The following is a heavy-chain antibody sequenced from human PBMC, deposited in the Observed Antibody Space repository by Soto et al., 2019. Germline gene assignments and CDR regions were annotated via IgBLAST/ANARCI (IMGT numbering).Heavy chain of an antibody. V-gene: IGHV1-18*01. J-gene: IGHJ4*02. Sequence: QVQLVQSGAEVKPPGASVKVSCKASGYTFTTFGMSWVRQAPGQGLEWMGWTSTNNGDTYYAPRFQGRVTVTKDTSTRTAYMERRSLGSDDTAVYYCGREYCRGGRCYSPDYWGQGTLVTVSS. D-gene: IGHD2-15*01. CDR2: TSTNNGDT. CDR3: GREYCRGGRCYSPDY. CDR1: GYTFTTFG.